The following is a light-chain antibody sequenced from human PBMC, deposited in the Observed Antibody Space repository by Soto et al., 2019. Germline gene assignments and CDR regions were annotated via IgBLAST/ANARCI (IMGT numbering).Light chain of an antibody. CDR1: SSDVGSYNY. V-gene: IGLV2-14*01. CDR3: SSYTTTNTVV. Sequence: QSALTQPASVSGSPGQSITISCTGTSSDVGSYNYVSWYQHHPGKAPKVIIYEVANRPSEISNRFSGSKSGITAYLTISGLQAEDEADYYCSSYTTTNTVVFAGGTKLTVL. J-gene: IGLJ2*01. CDR2: EVA.